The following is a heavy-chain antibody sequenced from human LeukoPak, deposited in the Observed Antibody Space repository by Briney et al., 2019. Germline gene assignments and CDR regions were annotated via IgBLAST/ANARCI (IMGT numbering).Heavy chain of an antibody. J-gene: IGHJ6*02. Sequence: SVKVSCKASGFTFTSSAMQWVRQARGQRLEWIGWIVVGSGNTNYAQKFQERVTITRDMSTSTAYMELSSLRSEDTAVYYCAAEVVVTYYYYGMDVWGQGTTVTVSS. CDR3: AAEVVVTYYYYGMDV. CDR1: GFTFTSSA. CDR2: IVVGSGNT. D-gene: IGHD3-22*01. V-gene: IGHV1-58*02.